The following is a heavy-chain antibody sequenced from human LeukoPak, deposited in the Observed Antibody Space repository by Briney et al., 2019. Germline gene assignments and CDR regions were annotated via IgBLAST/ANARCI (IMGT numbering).Heavy chain of an antibody. CDR3: ARGMTPVVQFDY. CDR1: GFTFSSYA. CDR2: ISGSGGST. D-gene: IGHD4-23*01. J-gene: IGHJ4*02. V-gene: IGHV3-23*01. Sequence: VQPGGSLRLSCAASGFTFSSYAMSWVRQAPGKGLEWVSAISGSGGSTYYADSVKGRFTISRDNAKNSLYLQMNSLRADDTALYYCARGMTPVVQFDYWGQGTLVTVSS.